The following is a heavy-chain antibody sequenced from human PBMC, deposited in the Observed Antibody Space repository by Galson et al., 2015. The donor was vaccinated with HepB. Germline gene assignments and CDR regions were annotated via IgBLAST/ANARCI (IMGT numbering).Heavy chain of an antibody. D-gene: IGHD3-3*01. CDR3: ARGPTIFGVEISDDALDI. V-gene: IGHV4-30-2*05. J-gene: IGHJ3*02. CDR2: IYYSGST. Sequence: GKGLEWIGYIYYSGSTYYNPSLKSRVTISIDTSKNQFSLKLSSVTAADTAMYYCARGPTIFGVEISDDALDIWGQGTMATVSS.